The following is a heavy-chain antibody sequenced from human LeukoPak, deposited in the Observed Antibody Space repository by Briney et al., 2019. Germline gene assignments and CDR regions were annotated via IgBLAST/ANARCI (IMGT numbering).Heavy chain of an antibody. D-gene: IGHD2-2*01. CDR3: ALWFCSRTSCYVDC. CDR2: IYYSGST. V-gene: IGHV4-61*01. CDR1: GGSVSSGSYY. J-gene: IGHJ4*02. Sequence: SETLSLTCTVSGGSVSSGSYYWSWIRQPPGKGLEWIGYIYYSGSTNYNPSLKNRVTISLDTSKNQFSLRLSSVTAADTAVYYCALWFCSRTSCYVDCWGQGTLVTVSS.